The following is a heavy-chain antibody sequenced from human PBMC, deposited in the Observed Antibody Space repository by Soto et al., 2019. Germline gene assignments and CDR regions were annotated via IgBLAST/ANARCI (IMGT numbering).Heavy chain of an antibody. CDR3: ARGGSGSDWDYYGMDV. CDR2: IYSGGTT. Sequence: EVQLVESGGGLVQPGGSLRLSCAGSALTASKNYMSWVRQPPGKGLEWVSVIYSGGTTYYADSVKDRFSISRDNSKSTLYLQMDNLRAGDTAVYYCARGGSGSDWDYYGMDVWGQGTTVTVCS. J-gene: IGHJ6*02. D-gene: IGHD3-10*01. V-gene: IGHV3-66*01. CDR1: ALTASKNY.